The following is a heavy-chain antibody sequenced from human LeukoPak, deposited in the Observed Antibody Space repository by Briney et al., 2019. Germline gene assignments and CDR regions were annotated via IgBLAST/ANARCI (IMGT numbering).Heavy chain of an antibody. D-gene: IGHD4-23*01. V-gene: IGHV3-30*18. J-gene: IGHJ4*02. Sequence: GRSLRLSCAASGFTFSSYGMHWVRQAPGKGLEWAAVISYDGSNKYYADSVKGRFTISRDNSKNTLYLQMNSLRAEDTAVYYCAKDYAVVTPEGFTFDYWGQGTLVTVSS. CDR2: ISYDGSNK. CDR1: GFTFSSYG. CDR3: AKDYAVVTPEGFTFDY.